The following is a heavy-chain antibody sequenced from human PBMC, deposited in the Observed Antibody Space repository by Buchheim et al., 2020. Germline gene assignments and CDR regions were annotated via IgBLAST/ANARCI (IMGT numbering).Heavy chain of an antibody. CDR3: ARDQGATYGKNYYGMDV. V-gene: IGHV4-30-4*07. J-gene: IGHJ6*02. D-gene: IGHD3-16*01. CDR2: IYYSGST. CDR1: GGSISSGGYS. Sequence: QVQLQESGPGLVKPSQTLSLTCAVSGGSISSGGYSWSWIRQPPGKGLEWIGYIYYSGSTYYNPSLKSRVTISVDTSKNQFSLKLSSVTAADTAVYYCARDQGATYGKNYYGMDVWGQGTT.